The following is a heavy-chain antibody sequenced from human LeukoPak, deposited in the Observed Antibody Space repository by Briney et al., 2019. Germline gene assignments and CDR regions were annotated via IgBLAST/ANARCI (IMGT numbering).Heavy chain of an antibody. Sequence: SETLSLTCTVSGGSISSYYWSWIRQPPGKGLEWIGYIYYSGSTNYNPSLKSRVTISVDTSKNQFSLKLSSVTAADTAVYYCARGGPRGDIVVVPAAMLPDYWGQGTLVTVSS. D-gene: IGHD2-2*01. CDR1: GGSISSYY. J-gene: IGHJ4*02. V-gene: IGHV4-59*01. CDR3: ARGGPRGDIVVVPAAMLPDY. CDR2: IYYSGST.